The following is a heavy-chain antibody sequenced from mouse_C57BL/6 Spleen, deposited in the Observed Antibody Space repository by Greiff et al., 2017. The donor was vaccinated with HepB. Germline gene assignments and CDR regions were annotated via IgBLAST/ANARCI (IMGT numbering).Heavy chain of an antibody. D-gene: IGHD1-1*01. CDR2: ISDGGSYT. Sequence: DVHLVESGGGLVKPGGSLKLSCAASGFTFSSYAMSWVRQTPEKRLEWVATISDGGSYTYYPDNVKGRFTISRDNAKNNLYLQMSHLKSEDTAMYYCARETIYYYGSSYSAWFAYWGQGTLVTVSA. CDR3: ARETIYYYGSSYSAWFAY. CDR1: GFTFSSYA. V-gene: IGHV5-4*01. J-gene: IGHJ3*01.